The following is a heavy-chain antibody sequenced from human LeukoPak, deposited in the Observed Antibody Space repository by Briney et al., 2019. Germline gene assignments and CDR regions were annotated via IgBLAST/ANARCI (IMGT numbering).Heavy chain of an antibody. CDR1: GGSFSGYY. CDR3: ARDLYYYDSSGGQGY. Sequence: PSETLSLTCAVYGGSFSGYYWSWIRQPPGKGLEWIGEINHSGSTNYNPSLKSRVTISVDTSKNQFSLKLSSVTAADTAVYYCARDLYYYDSSGGQGYWGRGTLVTVSS. CDR2: INHSGST. D-gene: IGHD3-22*01. V-gene: IGHV4-34*01. J-gene: IGHJ4*02.